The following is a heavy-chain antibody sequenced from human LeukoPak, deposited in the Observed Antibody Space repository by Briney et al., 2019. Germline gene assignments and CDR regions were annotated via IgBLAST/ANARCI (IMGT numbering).Heavy chain of an antibody. V-gene: IGHV1-2*02. Sequence: ASVRVSCKASGYTFTGYYMHWVRQAPGQGLEWMGWINPNSGGTNYAQKFQGRVTMTRDTSISTAYMELSRLRSDDTAVYYCARVYGSGTNWFDPWGQGTLVTVSS. D-gene: IGHD3-10*01. CDR2: INPNSGGT. J-gene: IGHJ5*02. CDR1: GYTFTGYY. CDR3: ARVYGSGTNWFDP.